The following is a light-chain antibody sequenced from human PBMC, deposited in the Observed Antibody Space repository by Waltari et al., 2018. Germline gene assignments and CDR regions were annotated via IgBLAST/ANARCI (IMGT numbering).Light chain of an antibody. V-gene: IGKV3-15*01. Sequence: EIVMVQSPATLSVSPGERATLSCRASQSVGSNLAWYQQQPGQAPRLLIFGASTRATGIPARFSGSGSGTEFTLTISSPQPEDFAVYLCQQYSSWPPGTFGQGTRVDIK. J-gene: IGKJ1*01. CDR2: GAS. CDR3: QQYSSWPPGT. CDR1: QSVGSN.